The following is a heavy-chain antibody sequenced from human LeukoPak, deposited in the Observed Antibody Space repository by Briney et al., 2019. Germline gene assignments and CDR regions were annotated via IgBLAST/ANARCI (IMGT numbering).Heavy chain of an antibody. CDR3: ASLCSTSCHIFDY. J-gene: IGHJ4*02. CDR2: ISYDGSNK. D-gene: IGHD2-2*01. V-gene: IGHV3-30-3*01. Sequence: PGRSLRLSCAASGFTFSSYAMHWVRQAPGKGLEWVAVISYDGSNKYYADSVKGRFTISRDNSKNTLYLQMNSLRAEDTAVYYCASLCSTSCHIFDYWGQGTLVTVSS. CDR1: GFTFSSYA.